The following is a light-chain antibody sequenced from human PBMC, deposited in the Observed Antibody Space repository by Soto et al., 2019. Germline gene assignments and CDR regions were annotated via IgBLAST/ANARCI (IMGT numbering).Light chain of an antibody. V-gene: IGKV3-20*01. CDR1: QSVSRSF. J-gene: IGKJ2*01. CDR2: HAS. CDR3: HHYRSSPLT. Sequence: EIVLTQSPGTLSLSPGEVVTLSCRASQSVSRSFLAWYQQKHGQPPRLLIYHASSRATGIPVRFSGSGSGSDFTLSIRILDLVFLALYYCHHYRSSPLTFALVTKLQI.